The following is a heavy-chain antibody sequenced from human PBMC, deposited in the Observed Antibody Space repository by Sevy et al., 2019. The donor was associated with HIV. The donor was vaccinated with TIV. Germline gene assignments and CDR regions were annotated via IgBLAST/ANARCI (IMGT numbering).Heavy chain of an antibody. CDR2: LNWDSGSV. Sequence: GGSLRLSCAASGFTFDDFAMHWVQQVPGKGLEWVSGLNWDSGSVAYADSVKGRFTISRDNAKNALFLQMNSLRAEDTALYYCAKDIGATGIAVVANLGQGIQVTVSS. J-gene: IGHJ4*02. CDR1: GFTFDDFA. D-gene: IGHD6-19*01. V-gene: IGHV3-9*01. CDR3: AKDIGATGIAVVAN.